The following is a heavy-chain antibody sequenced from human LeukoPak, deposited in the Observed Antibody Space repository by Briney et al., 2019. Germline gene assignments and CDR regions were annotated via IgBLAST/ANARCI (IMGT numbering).Heavy chain of an antibody. J-gene: IGHJ4*02. V-gene: IGHV1-18*01. CDR1: GYTFSNYG. CDR3: ASWAGYCSSNNCYATSLDY. Sequence: ASVKVSCKAPGYTFSNYGLTWVRQAPGQGLEWMGWISAYNINTNVAQKFQGRVTMTTDTSTNTAYMELRSLRSDDTAVYYCASWAGYCSSNNCYATSLDYWGQGTLVTVSA. D-gene: IGHD2-2*01. CDR2: ISAYNINT.